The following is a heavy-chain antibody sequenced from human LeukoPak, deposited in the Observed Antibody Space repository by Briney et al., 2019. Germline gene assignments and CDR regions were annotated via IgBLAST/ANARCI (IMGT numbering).Heavy chain of an antibody. D-gene: IGHD3-10*01. CDR3: ARTLLWFGELRS. V-gene: IGHV3-64*01. CDR1: GFTFSSYA. J-gene: IGHJ5*02. Sequence: PGGSLRLSCAASGFTFSSYAMHWVRQAPGKGLEYVSAISSNGGSTYYANSVKGRFTISRDNSKNTLYLQMGSLRAEDMAVYYCARTLLWFGELRSWGQGTLVTVSS. CDR2: ISSNGGST.